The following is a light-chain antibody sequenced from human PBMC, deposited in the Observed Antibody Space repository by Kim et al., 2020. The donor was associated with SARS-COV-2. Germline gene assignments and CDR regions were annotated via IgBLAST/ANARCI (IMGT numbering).Light chain of an antibody. CDR2: GAS. Sequence: SPGESAPRSCRASQSVSINLAWYQNKPGQAPRLVIYGASTRAAGVPARFSGSVSGAEFTLTISNLQSEDCAVYYCQQYNKWRFTFGQGTKLEI. CDR1: QSVSIN. J-gene: IGKJ2*01. CDR3: QQYNKWRFT. V-gene: IGKV3D-15*01.